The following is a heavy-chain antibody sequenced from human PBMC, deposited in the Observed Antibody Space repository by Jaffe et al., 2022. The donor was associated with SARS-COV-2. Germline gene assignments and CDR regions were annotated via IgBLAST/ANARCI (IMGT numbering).Heavy chain of an antibody. CDR2: IHGSNDKT. Sequence: EVQLVESGGAPVQPGGSLRLSCAASGFIFSNFVMNWVRQAPGKGLEWVASIHGSNDKTYYVDSVKGRFTISRDNFRDMVFLQMNNVRAEDTAIYYCAKGNAIPGDYYNYYYMDVWGKGTTVTVSS. CDR1: GFIFSNFV. D-gene: IGHD2-2*02. V-gene: IGHV3-23*04. J-gene: IGHJ6*03. CDR3: AKGNAIPGDYYNYYYMDV.